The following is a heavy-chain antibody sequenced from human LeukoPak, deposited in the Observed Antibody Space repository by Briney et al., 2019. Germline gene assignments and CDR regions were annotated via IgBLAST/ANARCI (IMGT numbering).Heavy chain of an antibody. Sequence: SETLSLTCAVSGYSISSGYQWAWIRPSPGKGLEWIGTIYHSGSAHYNPSLKSRVTISVETSKNQFSLKMYSVTAADTAVYYCARDPRWLTPDCTSTSCYENYFDPWGQGTLVTVSS. CDR3: ARDPRWLTPDCTSTSCYENYFDP. D-gene: IGHD2-2*01. V-gene: IGHV4-38-2*02. CDR1: GYSISSGYQ. J-gene: IGHJ5*02. CDR2: IYHSGSA.